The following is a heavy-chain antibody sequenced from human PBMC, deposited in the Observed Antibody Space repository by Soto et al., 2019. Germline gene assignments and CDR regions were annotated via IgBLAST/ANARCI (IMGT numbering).Heavy chain of an antibody. CDR2: IGTAGDT. V-gene: IGHV3-13*01. CDR1: GFTFSSYD. CDR3: ARPYCSGGSCYFDY. Sequence: PGGSLRLSCAASGFTFSSYDMHWVRQATGKGLEWVSAIGTAGDTYYPGSVKGRFTISRENAKNSLYLQMNSLRAGDTAAYYCARPYCSGGSCYFDYWGQGTLVTVSS. D-gene: IGHD2-15*01. J-gene: IGHJ4*02.